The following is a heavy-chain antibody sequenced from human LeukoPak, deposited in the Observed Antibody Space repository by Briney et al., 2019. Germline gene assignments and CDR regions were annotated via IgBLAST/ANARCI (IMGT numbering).Heavy chain of an antibody. Sequence: ASVKVSCKASGYTFTSYAMNWVRQAPGQGLEWMGWINTNTGNPTYAQGFTGRFVFSLDTSVSTAYLQINSLKAEDTAVYYCARDRVRYYGTGPPNWFDPWGQGTLVTVSS. CDR1: GYTFTSYA. D-gene: IGHD3-10*01. CDR2: INTNTGNP. V-gene: IGHV7-4-1*02. J-gene: IGHJ5*02. CDR3: ARDRVRYYGTGPPNWFDP.